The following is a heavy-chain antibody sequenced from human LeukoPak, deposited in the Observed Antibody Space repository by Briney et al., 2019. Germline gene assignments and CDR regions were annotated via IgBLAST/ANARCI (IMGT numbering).Heavy chain of an antibody. J-gene: IGHJ4*02. CDR1: GVTISSYH. Sequence: KSSETLSLTCTVSGVTISSYHWSWVRQPPGKGLEWIGYILTSGSTNYNPSLKSRLTISVDTSTNQFTLKLSSVTAADTAVYYCARVRVSGSYLYYFDYWGQGTLVTVSS. V-gene: IGHV4-4*09. CDR2: ILTSGST. CDR3: ARVRVSGSYLYYFDY. D-gene: IGHD1-26*01.